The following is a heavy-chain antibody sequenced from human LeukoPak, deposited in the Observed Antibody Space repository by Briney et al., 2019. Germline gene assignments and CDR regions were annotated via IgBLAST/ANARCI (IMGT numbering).Heavy chain of an antibody. V-gene: IGHV4-34*01. CDR1: GGSFSGYY. D-gene: IGHD6-25*01. Sequence: SETLSLTCAVYGGSFSGYYWSWIRQPPGKGLEWIGEINHSGSTNYNPSLKSRVTISVDTSKNQFSLKLSSVTAADTAVYYCARLTSEASGAFDIWGQGTMVTVSS. J-gene: IGHJ3*02. CDR2: INHSGST. CDR3: ARLTSEASGAFDI.